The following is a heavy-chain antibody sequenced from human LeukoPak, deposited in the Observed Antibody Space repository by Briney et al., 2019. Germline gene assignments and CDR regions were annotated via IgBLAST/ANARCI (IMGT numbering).Heavy chain of an antibody. CDR1: GGSISSFY. D-gene: IGHD6-19*01. J-gene: IGHJ4*02. Sequence: SETLSLTCTVSGGSISSFYWSWIRQPPGKGLEWIGYIYYSGSTNYNPSLKSRVTISVDTSKNQFSLKLSSVTAADTAVYYCARLRIGSSGWRFGYWGQGTLVTVSS. CDR3: ARLRIGSSGWRFGY. CDR2: IYYSGST. V-gene: IGHV4-59*08.